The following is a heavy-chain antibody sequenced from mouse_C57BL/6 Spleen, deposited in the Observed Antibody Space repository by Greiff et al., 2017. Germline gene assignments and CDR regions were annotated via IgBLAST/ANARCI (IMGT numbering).Heavy chain of an antibody. J-gene: IGHJ4*01. CDR3: ARSDYGSVYAMDY. V-gene: IGHV1-64*01. Sequence: QVHVKQPGAELVKPGASVKLSCKASGYTFTSYWMHWVKQRPGQGLEWIGMIHPNSGSTNYNEKFKSKATLTVDKSSSTAYMQLSSLTSEDSAVYYCARSDYGSVYAMDYWGQGTSVTVSS. D-gene: IGHD1-1*01. CDR2: IHPNSGST. CDR1: GYTFTSYW.